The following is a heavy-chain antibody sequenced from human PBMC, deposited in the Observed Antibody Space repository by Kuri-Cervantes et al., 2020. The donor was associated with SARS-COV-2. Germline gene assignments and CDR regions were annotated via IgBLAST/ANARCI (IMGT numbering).Heavy chain of an antibody. D-gene: IGHD6-19*01. CDR1: GFTFSDKY. Sequence: GGSLRLSCADSGFTFSDKYMNWIRQTPGKGLEWVSYTTSSGSVIYYADSVKGRFTISRDNSKNTLYLQMNSLRAEDTAVYYCAKDRGYSSGWYPSWGQGTLVTVSS. CDR3: AKDRGYSSGWYPS. CDR2: TTSSGSVI. V-gene: IGHV3-11*01. J-gene: IGHJ4*02.